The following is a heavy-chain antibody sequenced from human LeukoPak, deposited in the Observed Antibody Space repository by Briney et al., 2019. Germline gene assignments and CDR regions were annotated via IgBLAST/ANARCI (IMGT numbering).Heavy chain of an antibody. D-gene: IGHD3-22*01. Sequence: PGGSLRPSCAASGFTFSDYYMSWIRQAPGRGLEWVSYISSSGSTIYYADSVKGRFTISRDNAKNSLYLQMNSLRAEDTAVYYCARAKVYYYDSSGLFDPWGQGTLVTVSS. J-gene: IGHJ5*02. CDR3: ARAKVYYYDSSGLFDP. CDR1: GFTFSDYY. CDR2: ISSSGSTI. V-gene: IGHV3-11*01.